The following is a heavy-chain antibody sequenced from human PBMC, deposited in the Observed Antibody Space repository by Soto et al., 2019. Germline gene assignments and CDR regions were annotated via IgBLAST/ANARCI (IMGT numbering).Heavy chain of an antibody. CDR1: GGSFSGYY. CDR3: ARGSIVFGVVTVNWFDP. J-gene: IGHJ5*02. CDR2: INHSGST. D-gene: IGHD3-3*01. Sequence: PSETLSLTCAVYGGSFSGYYWSWIRQPPGKGLEWIGEINHSGSTNYNPSLKSRVTISVDTSKNQFSLKLSSVTAADTAVYYCARGSIVFGVVTVNWFDPWGQGTLVTVSS. V-gene: IGHV4-34*01.